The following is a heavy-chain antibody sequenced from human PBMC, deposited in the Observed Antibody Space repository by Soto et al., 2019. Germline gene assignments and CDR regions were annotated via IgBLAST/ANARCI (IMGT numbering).Heavy chain of an antibody. CDR1: GGSISSSSYY. V-gene: IGHV4-39*01. D-gene: IGHD3-10*01. Sequence: SETLSLTCTVSGGSISSSSYYWGWIRQPPGKGLEWIGSIYYSGSTYYNPSLKSRVTISVDTSKNQFSLKLSSVTAADTAVYYCARGNYYGSGSYYDAFDIWGQGTMVTVSS. CDR3: ARGNYYGSGSYYDAFDI. CDR2: IYYSGST. J-gene: IGHJ3*02.